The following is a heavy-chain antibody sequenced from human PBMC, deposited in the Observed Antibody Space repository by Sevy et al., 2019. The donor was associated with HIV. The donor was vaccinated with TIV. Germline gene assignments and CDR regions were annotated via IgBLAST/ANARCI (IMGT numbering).Heavy chain of an antibody. CDR1: GFTFSSYE. J-gene: IGHJ4*02. V-gene: IGHV3-48*03. CDR3: ARGRKTDRSKSRAAVDY. CDR2: ISSSGSTI. D-gene: IGHD2-2*01. Sequence: GGSLRLSCAASGFTFSSYEMNWVRQAPGKGLEWVSYISSSGSTIYYAYSVKGRFTISRDNAKNSLYLQMNSLRAEDTAVYYCARGRKTDRSKSRAAVDYWGQGTLVTVSS.